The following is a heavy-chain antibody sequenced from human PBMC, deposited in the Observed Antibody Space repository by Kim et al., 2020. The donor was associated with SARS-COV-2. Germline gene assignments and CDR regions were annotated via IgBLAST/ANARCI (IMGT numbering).Heavy chain of an antibody. V-gene: IGHV3-33*01. CDR1: GFTFSSYG. D-gene: IGHD1-26*01. CDR2: IWYDGSNK. Sequence: GGSLRLSCAASGFTFSSYGMHWVRQAPGKGLEWVAVIWYDGSNKYYADSVKGRFTISRDNSKNTLYLQMNSLRAEDTTVYYCASLGLIVGATGDAFDIWGQGTMVTVSS. CDR3: ASLGLIVGATGDAFDI. J-gene: IGHJ3*02.